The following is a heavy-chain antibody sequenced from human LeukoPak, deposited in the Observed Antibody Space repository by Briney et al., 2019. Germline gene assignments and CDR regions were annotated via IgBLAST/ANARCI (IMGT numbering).Heavy chain of an antibody. Sequence: SGTLSLTCAVSGGSISSSNWWSWVRQPPGKGLEWIGEIYHSGSTNYNPSLKSRVTISVDKSKNQFSLKLSSVTAADTAVYYCAVHCSSTSCYSKPMDVWGQGTTVTVSS. CDR2: IYHSGST. CDR3: AVHCSSTSCYSKPMDV. CDR1: GGSISSSNW. J-gene: IGHJ6*02. V-gene: IGHV4-4*02. D-gene: IGHD2-2*01.